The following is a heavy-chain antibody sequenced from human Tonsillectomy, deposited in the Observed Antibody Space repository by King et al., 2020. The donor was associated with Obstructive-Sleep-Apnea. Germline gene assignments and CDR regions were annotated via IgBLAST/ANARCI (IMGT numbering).Heavy chain of an antibody. Sequence: VQLVESGGGVVQPGRSLRLSCAASGFRFSTYGVHWVRQAPGKGLEWVAVVWFDGSKKYYADSVRGRFTISRDNSKNTLYLQVSSLRVEDTAVYYCARDSQVEPFYGHSRGYQYQYGQDVWGQGTTVTVSS. CDR1: GFRFSTYG. V-gene: IGHV3-33*01. CDR3: ARDSQVEPFYGHSRGYQYQYGQDV. D-gene: IGHD3-22*01. CDR2: VWFDGSKK. J-gene: IGHJ6*02.